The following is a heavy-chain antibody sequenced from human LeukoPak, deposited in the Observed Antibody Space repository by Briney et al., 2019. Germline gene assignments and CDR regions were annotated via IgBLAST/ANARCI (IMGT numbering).Heavy chain of an antibody. CDR1: GGSISSGSYY. Sequence: PSETLSLICTVSGGSISSGSYYWSWIRQPAGTGLEWIGRISTSGSTNYNPSLKSRVTISVDTSKNQFSLKLSSVTAADTAVYYCARGGGSYFDYWGQGTLVTVSS. J-gene: IGHJ4*02. CDR3: ARGGGSYFDY. CDR2: ISTSGST. V-gene: IGHV4-61*02. D-gene: IGHD1-26*01.